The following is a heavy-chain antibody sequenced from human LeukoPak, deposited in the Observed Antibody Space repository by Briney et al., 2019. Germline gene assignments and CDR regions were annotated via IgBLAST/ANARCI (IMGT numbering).Heavy chain of an antibody. CDR3: ARVSLGSWYYFDY. J-gene: IGHJ4*02. V-gene: IGHV3-23*01. CDR1: GFTFGRYA. Sequence: GGSLRLSCAASGFTFGRYAMSWVRQAPGKGPEWVSTFSRSATDTYYADSVKGRFTIFRDNSKNTLYLQMNSLRAEDTAVYYCARVSLGSWYYFDYWGQGTLVTVSS. D-gene: IGHD6-13*01. CDR2: FSRSATDT.